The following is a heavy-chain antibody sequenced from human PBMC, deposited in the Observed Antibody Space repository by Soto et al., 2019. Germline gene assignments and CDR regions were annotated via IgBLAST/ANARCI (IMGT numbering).Heavy chain of an antibody. CDR3: AKAAGYSSSWAHYYYGMDV. V-gene: IGHV3-9*01. CDR2: ISWNSGSI. J-gene: IGHJ6*02. D-gene: IGHD6-13*01. Sequence: GGSLRLSCAASGFTFDDYAMHWVRQAPGKGLEWVSGISWNSGSIGYADSVKGRFTISRDNAKNSLYLQMISLRAEDTALYYCAKAAGYSSSWAHYYYGMDVWGQGTTVTVSS. CDR1: GFTFDDYA.